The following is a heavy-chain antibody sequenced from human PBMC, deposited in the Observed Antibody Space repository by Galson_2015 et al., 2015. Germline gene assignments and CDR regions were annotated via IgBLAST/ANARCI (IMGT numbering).Heavy chain of an antibody. Sequence: PALVKPTQTLTLTCTFSGFSLSTSGVGVGWIRQPPGKALEWLALIYWNDDKRYSPSLKSRLTITKDTSKNQVVLTMTNMDPVDTATYYCAHGVGLGVMRYYFDYWGQGTLVTVSS. CDR2: IYWNDDK. CDR3: AHGVGLGVMRYYFDY. J-gene: IGHJ4*02. V-gene: IGHV2-5*01. D-gene: IGHD3-16*01. CDR1: GFSLSTSGVG.